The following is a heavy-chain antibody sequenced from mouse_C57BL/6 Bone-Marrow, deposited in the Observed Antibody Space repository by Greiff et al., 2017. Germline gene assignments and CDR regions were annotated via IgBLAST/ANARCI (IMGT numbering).Heavy chain of an antibody. CDR3: ARDGSSGLFYFDY. V-gene: IGHV1-19*01. Sequence: VQLQQSGPVLVKPGASVKMSCKASGYTFTDYYMNWVKQSHGKSLEWIGVINPYNGGTSYNQKFKGKATLTVDKSSSTAYMELNSLTFEDSAVYYCARDGSSGLFYFDYWGQGTTLTVSS. J-gene: IGHJ2*01. CDR2: INPYNGGT. D-gene: IGHD1-1*01. CDR1: GYTFTDYY.